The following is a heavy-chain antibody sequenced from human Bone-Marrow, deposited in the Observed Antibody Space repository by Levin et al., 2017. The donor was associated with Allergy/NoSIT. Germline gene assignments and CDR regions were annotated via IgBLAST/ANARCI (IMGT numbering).Heavy chain of an antibody. D-gene: IGHD5-18*01. CDR3: ANTPIWDTAMVTLSKTYYDYGMDV. CDR2: ISYDGSNK. CDR1: GFTFSSYG. J-gene: IGHJ6*02. V-gene: IGHV3-30*18. Sequence: GESLKISCAASGFTFSSYGMHWVRQAPGKGLEWVAVISYDGSNKYYADSVKGRFTISRDNSKNTLYLQMNSLRAEDTAVYYCANTPIWDTAMVTLSKTYYDYGMDVWGQGTTVTVSS.